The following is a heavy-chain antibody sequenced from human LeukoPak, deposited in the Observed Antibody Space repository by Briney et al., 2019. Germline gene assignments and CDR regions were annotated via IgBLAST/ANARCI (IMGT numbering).Heavy chain of an antibody. V-gene: IGHV3-7*01. CDR1: GFTCSNYW. J-gene: IGHJ4*02. D-gene: IGHD4-23*01. CDR3: ASRNYGGSPLPLDY. CDR2: IKQDGSEK. Sequence: TGGSLTHSRAVSGFTCSNYWMTWLRQTPGKGLEGVASIKQDGSEKYYVDSVKGRFTISRDNAKNSLYLQMNSLRAEGTAVYYCASRNYGGSPLPLDYWGQGTLVTVSS.